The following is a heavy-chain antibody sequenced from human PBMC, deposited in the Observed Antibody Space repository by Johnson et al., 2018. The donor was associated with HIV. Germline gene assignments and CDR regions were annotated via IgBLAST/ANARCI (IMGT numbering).Heavy chain of an antibody. V-gene: IGHV3-23*04. J-gene: IGHJ3*02. CDR2: ISGSGADS. CDR1: GFTFSSYV. Sequence: VQLVEYGGGLVQPGGSLRLSCAASGFTFSSYVMNWVRQAPGKGLEWVSGISGSGADSNYADSVKGRFAVSRDNSKNTLYLQMNSLRAEDTAVYYCAREKIAAAGNDAFDIWGQGTMVTVSS. CDR3: AREKIAAAGNDAFDI. D-gene: IGHD6-13*01.